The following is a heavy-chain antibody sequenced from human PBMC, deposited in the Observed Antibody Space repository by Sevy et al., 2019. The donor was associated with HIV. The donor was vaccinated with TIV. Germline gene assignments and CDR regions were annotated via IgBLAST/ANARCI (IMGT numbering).Heavy chain of an antibody. J-gene: IGHJ3*02. D-gene: IGHD5-18*01. Sequence: GGSLRLSCAASGFTFSSYWMSWVRQAPGKGLEWVANIKQDGSEKYYVYSVKGRFTISRDNAKNSLYLQMNSLRAEDTAVYYCARDQGIQLWLENAFDIWGQGTMVTVSS. CDR1: GFTFSSYW. CDR2: IKQDGSEK. CDR3: ARDQGIQLWLENAFDI. V-gene: IGHV3-7*01.